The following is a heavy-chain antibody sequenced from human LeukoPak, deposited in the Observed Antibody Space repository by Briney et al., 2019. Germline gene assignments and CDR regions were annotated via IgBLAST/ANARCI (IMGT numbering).Heavy chain of an antibody. CDR3: AKGRTPHYLLEY. D-gene: IGHD3-10*01. Sequence: GGSLRLSCAASGFTFSDYYMSWVRQAPGKGLEWVSAISDSGGYTNYADSVKGRFTISRDNAKNTLYLHMNSLRAEDTAVFYCAKGRTPHYLLEYWGQGTLVTVSS. CDR2: ISDSGGYT. CDR1: GFTFSDYY. J-gene: IGHJ4*02. V-gene: IGHV3-23*01.